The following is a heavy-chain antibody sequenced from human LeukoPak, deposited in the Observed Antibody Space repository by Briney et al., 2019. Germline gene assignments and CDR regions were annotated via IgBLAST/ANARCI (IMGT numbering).Heavy chain of an antibody. CDR1: GFTFSSYG. Sequence: GGSLRLSCAASGFTFSSYGINWVRQAPGKGLEWVSGITGSGGNTHYADSVKGRFTISRDDSKKTLYLQMNSLRVEDTAVYYCAKGHSTGWYNAFDFWGQGTMVTVSS. J-gene: IGHJ3*01. V-gene: IGHV3-23*01. CDR2: ITGSGGNT. D-gene: IGHD6-19*01. CDR3: AKGHSTGWYNAFDF.